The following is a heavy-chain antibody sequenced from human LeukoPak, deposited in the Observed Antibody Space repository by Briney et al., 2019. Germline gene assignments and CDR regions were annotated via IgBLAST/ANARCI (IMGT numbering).Heavy chain of an antibody. CDR3: ARSITMVRGFDY. J-gene: IGHJ4*02. CDR1: GGSINSGGCC. Sequence: SETLSLTCTVSGGSINSGGCCWNWIRQHPGKGLEWIGSIYYSGSTYYNPSLKSRLTISVDTSKNHFSLKLSSVTAADTAIYYCARSITMVRGFDYWGQGTLVTVSS. V-gene: IGHV4-31*03. CDR2: IYYSGST. D-gene: IGHD3-10*01.